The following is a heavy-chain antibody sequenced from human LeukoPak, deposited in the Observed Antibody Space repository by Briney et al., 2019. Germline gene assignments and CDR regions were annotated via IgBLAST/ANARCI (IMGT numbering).Heavy chain of an antibody. V-gene: IGHV4-38-2*02. CDR3: AREGRYRYGYNEYHSYMDI. CDR2: IYHSGST. CDR1: GYSISSGYY. D-gene: IGHD5-24*01. Sequence: SETLSLTCTVSGYSISSGYYWGWIRQPPGKGLEWIGSIYHSGSTHYNPSLKSRVTISVDTSKNQFSLKLSSVTAAETALYYCAREGRYRYGYNEYHSYMDIWGKGTTVTVSS. J-gene: IGHJ6*03.